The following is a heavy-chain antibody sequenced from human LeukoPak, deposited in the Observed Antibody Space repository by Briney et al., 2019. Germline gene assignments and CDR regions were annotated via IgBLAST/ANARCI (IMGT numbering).Heavy chain of an antibody. CDR3: ARAGGVTTDYYYGMDV. CDR2: IIPILGIA. D-gene: IGHD4-4*01. V-gene: IGHV1-69*04. J-gene: IGHJ6*02. CDR1: RGTYSSYA. Sequence: ASVKVSCKASRGTYSSYAISWVRQAPGRGLEWMGRIIPILGIANYAQKFQGRVTITADKSTSTAYMELSSLRSEDTAVYYCARAGGVTTDYYYGMDVWGQGTTVTVSS.